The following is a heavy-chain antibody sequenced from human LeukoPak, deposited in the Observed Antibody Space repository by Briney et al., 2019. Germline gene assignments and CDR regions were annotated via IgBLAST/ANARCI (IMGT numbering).Heavy chain of an antibody. CDR3: ARLIAVDGYNWFDP. D-gene: IGHD6-19*01. CDR1: GYSFTSYW. CDR2: IYPGDSDT. V-gene: IGHV5-51*01. J-gene: IGHJ5*02. Sequence: GESLEISCKGSGYSFTSYWIGWVRQMPGKGLEWMGIIYPGDSDTRYSPSFQGQVTISADKSISTAYLQWGSLKASDTAMYYCARLIAVDGYNWFDPWGQGTLVTVSS.